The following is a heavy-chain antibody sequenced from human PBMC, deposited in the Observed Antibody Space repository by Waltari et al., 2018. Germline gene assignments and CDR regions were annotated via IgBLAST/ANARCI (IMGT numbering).Heavy chain of an antibody. CDR1: GFTFSSYS. D-gene: IGHD5-18*01. Sequence: EVQLVESGGGLVKPGGSLRLSCAASGFTFSSYSMNWVRQAPGKGLEWVSSISSSSSYIYYADSVKGRFTISRDNAKNSLYLQMNSLRAEDTAMYYCAKDQRRGYSYGYFDYWGQGTLVTVSS. CDR2: ISSSSSYI. J-gene: IGHJ4*02. CDR3: AKDQRRGYSYGYFDY. V-gene: IGHV3-21*01.